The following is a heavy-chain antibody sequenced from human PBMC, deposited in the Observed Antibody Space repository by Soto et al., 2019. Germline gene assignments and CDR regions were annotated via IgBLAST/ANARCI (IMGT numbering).Heavy chain of an antibody. V-gene: IGHV4-59*12. Sequence: PSETLSLTCTVSGASTSAYYWNWIRQAPGKGPEWIGYTYYTGKTNYSPSLKGRVTISADRSKNQFSLQLTSVTAADTAMYYCAARSGRNYFGMDIWGQGTTVT. CDR3: AARSGRNYFGMDI. CDR2: TYYTGKT. CDR1: GASTSAYY. D-gene: IGHD3-10*01. J-gene: IGHJ6*02.